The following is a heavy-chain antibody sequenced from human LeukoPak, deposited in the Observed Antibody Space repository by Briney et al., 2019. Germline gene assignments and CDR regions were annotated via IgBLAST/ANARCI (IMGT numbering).Heavy chain of an antibody. J-gene: IGHJ4*02. CDR2: IYYSGST. Sequence: SETLSLTCTVSGGSISSSSYYWGWIRQPPGKGLEWIGTIYYSGSTYYNPSLKSRVTISVDTSKNQFSLKLCSVTAADTAVYYCARDAVSQEYSSSSGSDYWGQGTLVTVSS. V-gene: IGHV4-39*07. CDR3: ARDAVSQEYSSSSGSDY. CDR1: GGSISSSSYY. D-gene: IGHD6-6*01.